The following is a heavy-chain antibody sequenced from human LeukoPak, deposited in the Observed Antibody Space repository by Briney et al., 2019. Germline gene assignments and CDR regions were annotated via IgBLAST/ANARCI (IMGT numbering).Heavy chain of an antibody. V-gene: IGHV1-3*01. J-gene: IGHJ4*02. Sequence: GASVTVSCTTSGYIFTPHHIHWMRQAPGQGLELLGWVSAANNPEYSQKFQGRVVITRDASATTSYLELNSLRSEDTAVCYCAMSVEMPPIPSFDYWGQGTLVTVSS. CDR3: AMSVEMPPIPSFDY. D-gene: IGHD5-24*01. CDR2: VSAANNP. CDR1: GYIFTPHH.